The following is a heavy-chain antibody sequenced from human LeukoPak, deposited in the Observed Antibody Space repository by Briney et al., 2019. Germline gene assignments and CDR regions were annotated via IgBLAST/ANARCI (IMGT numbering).Heavy chain of an antibody. J-gene: IGHJ4*02. CDR2: IKLDGSET. CDR3: AHDYGRMYY. V-gene: IGHV3-7*03. D-gene: IGHD4-17*01. Sequence: QSGGSLRLSCAASGFTFSGYWMNWVRQAPGKGLEWVANIKLDGSETHYADSVEGRFTISRDNSKNTLYLQMNSLRAEDTAVYYCAHDYGRMYYWGQGTLVTVSS. CDR1: GFTFSGYW.